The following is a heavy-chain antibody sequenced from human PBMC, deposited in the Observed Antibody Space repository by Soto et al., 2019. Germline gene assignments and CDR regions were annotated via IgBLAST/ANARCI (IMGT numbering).Heavy chain of an antibody. CDR1: GYTFTTYD. CDR2: MNPNSGDT. V-gene: IGHV1-8*01. D-gene: IGHD5-12*01. J-gene: IGHJ4*02. Sequence: QVQLVQSGAEVKKPGASVKVSCKATGYTFTTYDINWVRQATGQGLEWMGWMNPNSGDTGYAQKFQGRVTMTRDTSISTAYMELSTLTSEDTAVYYCVRGREWVRNYWGQGTLVTVSS. CDR3: VRGREWVRNY.